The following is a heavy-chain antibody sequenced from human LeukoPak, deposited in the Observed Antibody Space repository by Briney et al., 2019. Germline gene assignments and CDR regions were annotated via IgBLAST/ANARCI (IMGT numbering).Heavy chain of an antibody. CDR1: GVSISSYY. CDR2: IYYSGST. Sequence: SETLSLTCTVSGVSISSYYWSWIRQPPGKGLEWIGYIYYSGSTNYSPSLKSRVTISADTSKNQLSLKLRSVTAADTAVYYCARGLGGSSGCFGYWGQGTLVTVSS. D-gene: IGHD6-19*01. V-gene: IGHV4-59*01. J-gene: IGHJ4*02. CDR3: ARGLGGSSGCFGY.